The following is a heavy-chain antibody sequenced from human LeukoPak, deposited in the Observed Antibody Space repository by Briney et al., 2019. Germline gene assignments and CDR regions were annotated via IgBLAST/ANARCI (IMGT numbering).Heavy chain of an antibody. J-gene: IGHJ6*03. CDR1: GGTFSSYA. D-gene: IGHD7-27*01. Sequence: SVKVSCKASGGTFSSYAISWVRQAPGQGLEWMGRIIPILGIANYAQKFQGRVTITADKSTSTAYMELSSLRSEDTAVYYCARGLGHYYYYYMDVWGNGTTVTVSS. CDR3: ARGLGHYYYYYMDV. V-gene: IGHV1-69*04. CDR2: IIPILGIA.